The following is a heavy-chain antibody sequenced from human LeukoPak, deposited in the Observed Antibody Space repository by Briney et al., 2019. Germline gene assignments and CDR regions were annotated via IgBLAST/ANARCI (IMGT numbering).Heavy chain of an antibody. CDR2: VYPGDSDT. CDR3: ARGGVGYDGLNWFDP. D-gene: IGHD3-22*01. Sequence: GESLKISCKGSGYSFTSYWIGWVRQMPGKGLDWMGIVYPGDSDTRYSPSFQGQVTISADKSISTAYLQWSSLKASDTAMYYCARGGVGYDGLNWFDPWGQGTLVTVSS. CDR1: GYSFTSYW. J-gene: IGHJ5*02. V-gene: IGHV5-51*03.